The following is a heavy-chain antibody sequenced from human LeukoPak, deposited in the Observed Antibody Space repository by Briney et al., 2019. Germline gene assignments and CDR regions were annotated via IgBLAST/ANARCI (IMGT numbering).Heavy chain of an antibody. V-gene: IGHV4-38-2*01. J-gene: IGHJ5*01. CDR1: GYSIGTGNY. Sequence: SETLSLTCSVSGYSIGTGNYWAWVRQPPGKGLEWIGCVFHSGTHYKSSLTSRATISMDTSANQFSLKLTSMTAADSAFYYCTKTSGGGGHDSWGQGILVTVSS. D-gene: IGHD4-23*01. CDR3: TKTSGGGGHDS. CDR2: VFHSGT.